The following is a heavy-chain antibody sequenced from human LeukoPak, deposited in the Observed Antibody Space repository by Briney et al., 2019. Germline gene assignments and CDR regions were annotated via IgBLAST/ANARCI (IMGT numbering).Heavy chain of an antibody. D-gene: IGHD6-13*01. V-gene: IGHV4-61*01. CDR3: ASALYSSSWYNY. CDR1: GDSVSSNSAA. J-gene: IGHJ4*02. CDR2: IYYSGST. Sequence: SQTLSLTCAISGDSVSSNSAAWSWIRQPPGKGLEWIGYIYYSGSTNYNPSLKSRVTISVDTSKNQFSLKLSSVTAADTAVYYCASALYSSSWYNYWGQGTLVTVSS.